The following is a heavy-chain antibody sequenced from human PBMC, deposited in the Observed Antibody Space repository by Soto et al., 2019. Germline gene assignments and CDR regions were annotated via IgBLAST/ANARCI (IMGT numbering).Heavy chain of an antibody. Sequence: QVQLVQSGAEVKKPGASVKVSCKASGYTFTSYYMHWVRQAPGQGLEWMGIINPSGGSTSYAQKLQGRVPMTRDTSTRTVDMELSSLRSEATAVYYCARDLYSSSSRYYYYYYGMDVWGQGTTVTVSS. V-gene: IGHV1-46*01. D-gene: IGHD6-6*01. CDR3: ARDLYSSSSRYYYYYYGMDV. J-gene: IGHJ6*02. CDR2: INPSGGST. CDR1: GYTFTSYY.